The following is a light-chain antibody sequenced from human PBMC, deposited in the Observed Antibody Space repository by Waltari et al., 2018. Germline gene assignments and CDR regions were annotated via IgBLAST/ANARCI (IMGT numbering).Light chain of an antibody. J-gene: IGLJ1*01. CDR3: QVWDAFSDHYV. CDR2: HNS. Sequence: SYVLTQPPAVSVVPGGTARITCDGDNIGNSTVPWYRQKPGQAPVLVIYHNSDRPSGIPERFSGSNSGVTATLTVNTVEAGDEADYYCQVWDAFSDHYVFGTGTTVSVL. V-gene: IGLV3-21*04. CDR1: NIGNST.